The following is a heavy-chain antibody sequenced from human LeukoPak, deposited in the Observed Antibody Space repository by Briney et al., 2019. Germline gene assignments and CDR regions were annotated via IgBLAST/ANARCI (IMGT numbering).Heavy chain of an antibody. CDR3: ARLGSSWSFDY. V-gene: IGHV3-33*01. J-gene: IGHJ4*02. CDR1: GFTFSSYG. D-gene: IGHD6-13*01. CDR2: IWYDGSNK. Sequence: SGGSLRLSCAASGFTFSSYGMNWVRQAPGKGREWVAVIWYDGSNKYYGDSVKGRFTISRDNSKNTVSLQMNSLRVEDTAVYYCARLGSSWSFDYWGQGTLVTVSS.